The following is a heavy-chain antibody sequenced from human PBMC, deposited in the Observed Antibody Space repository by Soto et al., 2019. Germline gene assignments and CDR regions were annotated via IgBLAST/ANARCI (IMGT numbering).Heavy chain of an antibody. CDR1: GFTFSSYG. D-gene: IGHD2-2*01. Sequence: QVQLVESGGGVVQPGRSLRLSCAACGFTFSSYGMHWVRQAPGKGLEWVAVIWYDGSNKYYADSVKGRFTISRDNSKNTLYLQMNSLRAEDTAVYYCARDRWEQSVLGGYCSSTSCYYYYGMDVWGQGTTVTVSS. CDR3: ARDRWEQSVLGGYCSSTSCYYYYGMDV. J-gene: IGHJ6*02. CDR2: IWYDGSNK. V-gene: IGHV3-33*01.